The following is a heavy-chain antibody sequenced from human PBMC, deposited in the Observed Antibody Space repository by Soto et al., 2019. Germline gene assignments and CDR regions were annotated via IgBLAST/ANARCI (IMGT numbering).Heavy chain of an antibody. CDR2: IWYDGSNK. D-gene: IGHD3-10*01. CDR3: ARDRWLQSFGDAFDI. V-gene: IGHV3-33*01. CDR1: GFTFSSYG. Sequence: GGSLRLSCAASGFTFSSYGMHGVRQAPGKGLEWVAVIWYDGSNKYYADSVKGRFTISRDNSKNTLYLQMNSLRAEDTAVYYCARDRWLQSFGDAFDIWGQGTMVTVSS. J-gene: IGHJ3*02.